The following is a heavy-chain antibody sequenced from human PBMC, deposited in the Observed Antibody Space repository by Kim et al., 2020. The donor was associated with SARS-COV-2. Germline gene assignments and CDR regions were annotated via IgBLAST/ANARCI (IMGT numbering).Heavy chain of an antibody. Sequence: SETLSLTCTVSGGSISSSSYYWGWIRQPPGKGLEWIGSIYYSGSTYYNPSLKSRVTISVDTSKNQFSLKLSSVTAADTAVYYCASEGPAMALDYWGQGTLVTVSS. CDR2: IYYSGST. CDR3: ASEGPAMALDY. J-gene: IGHJ4*02. CDR1: GGSISSSSYY. D-gene: IGHD5-18*01. V-gene: IGHV4-39*01.